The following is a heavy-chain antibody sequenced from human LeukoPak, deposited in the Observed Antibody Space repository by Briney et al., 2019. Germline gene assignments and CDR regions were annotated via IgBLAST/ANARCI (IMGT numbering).Heavy chain of an antibody. V-gene: IGHV3-30*18. D-gene: IGHD4-17*01. J-gene: IGHJ4*02. CDR1: RFTFSNYA. CDR2: VSYDGNLQ. CDR3: VKVYPTVTTSSVLGS. Sequence: GGSLRLSCAASRFTFSNYAMNWVRQAPGKGLEWVAAVSYDGNLQHYADAVKGRFTVSRDNSKNTVFLQINSLRTDDSAVYWCVKVYPTVTTSSVLGSWGQGTLVTVSS.